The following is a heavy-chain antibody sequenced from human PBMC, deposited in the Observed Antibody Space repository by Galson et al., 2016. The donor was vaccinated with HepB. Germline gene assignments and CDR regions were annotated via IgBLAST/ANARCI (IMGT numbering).Heavy chain of an antibody. CDR2: IYPGDSDT. V-gene: IGHV5-51*03. Sequence: QSGAEVKKPGESLKISCKGSGYSFTSDWIGWVRQMPGKGLEWMGIIYPGDSDTRYSLSFQGQVTISADKSISTAYLQWSSLKASDTAMYYCARRGGDCSGGSCWYFDDGGQGTLITVSS. CDR3: ARRGGDCSGGSCWYFDD. D-gene: IGHD2-15*01. CDR1: GYSFTSDW. J-gene: IGHJ4*02.